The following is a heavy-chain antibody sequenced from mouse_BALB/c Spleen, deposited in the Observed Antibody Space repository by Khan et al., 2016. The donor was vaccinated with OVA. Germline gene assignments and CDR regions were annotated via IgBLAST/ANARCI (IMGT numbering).Heavy chain of an antibody. Sequence: EVKLLESGGDLVKPGGSLKLSCAASGFTFSTYGMSWVRQTPDKRLEWVATINTGGHYTYYIDSVKGRFTISRDNARNTLYLQMSSLKSEDTAMYYCTRLAYYYNSEGFAYWGQGTLVTVSA. CDR1: GFTFSTYG. CDR2: INTGGHYT. D-gene: IGHD1-1*02. CDR3: TRLAYYYNSEGFAY. J-gene: IGHJ3*01. V-gene: IGHV5-6*01.